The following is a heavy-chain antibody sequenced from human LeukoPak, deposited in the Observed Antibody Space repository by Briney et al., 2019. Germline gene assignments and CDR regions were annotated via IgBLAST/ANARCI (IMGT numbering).Heavy chain of an antibody. D-gene: IGHD6-13*01. V-gene: IGHV4-59*01. CDR1: GGSTSSYY. Sequence: SETLSLTCTVSGGSTSSYYWSWIRQSPGKGLEWIGYIHFSGSTNYNPSLKSRVTISVDTSKNQFSLKLSSVTAADTAVYYCARGGGGSWYGTVDYWGQGTLVTVSS. CDR3: ARGGGGSWYGTVDY. J-gene: IGHJ4*02. CDR2: IHFSGST.